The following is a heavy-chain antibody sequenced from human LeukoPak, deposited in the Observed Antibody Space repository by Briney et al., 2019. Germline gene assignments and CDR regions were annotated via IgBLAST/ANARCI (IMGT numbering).Heavy chain of an antibody. Sequence: GGSLRLSCAASGFTFSSYSMNWVRQAPGKGLEWVSSISSSSSYIYYADSVKGRFTISRDNAKNSLYLQMNSLRAEDTAVYYCARGRTWIQSFDYWGQGTLVTVSS. CDR2: ISSSSSYI. J-gene: IGHJ4*02. D-gene: IGHD5-18*01. V-gene: IGHV3-21*01. CDR3: ARGRTWIQSFDY. CDR1: GFTFSSYS.